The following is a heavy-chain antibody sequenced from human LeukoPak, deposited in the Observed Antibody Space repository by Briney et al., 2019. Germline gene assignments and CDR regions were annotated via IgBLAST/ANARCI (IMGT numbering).Heavy chain of an antibody. V-gene: IGHV4-59*01. CDR3: ARGVVIAPQTFDY. CDR2: IYYSGST. CDR1: GESISGFY. J-gene: IGHJ4*02. Sequence: YPSETLSLTCTVSGESISGFYWTWIRQPPGKGLEWIGYIYYSGSTNYNPSLKSRVTISVDTSKNQFSLKLSSVTAADTAVYYCARGVVIAPQTFDYWGQGTLVTVSS. D-gene: IGHD2-21*01.